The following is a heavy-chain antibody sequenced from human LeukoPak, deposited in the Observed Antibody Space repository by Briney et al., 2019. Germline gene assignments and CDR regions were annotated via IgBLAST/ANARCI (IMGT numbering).Heavy chain of an antibody. CDR2: ISAYTGNT. V-gene: IGHV1-18*01. J-gene: IGHJ4*02. CDR3: ARSGVGYFYDNTGYYPLDY. CDR1: GYTFTNYG. D-gene: IGHD3-22*01. Sequence: ASVKVSCKASGYTFTNYGISWVRQAPGQGLEWMGWISAYTGNTNYAQNFQGRVTMTTDTSMSTAFMELRSLRSDDTAVYYCARSGVGYFYDNTGYYPLDYWGQGTLVTVSS.